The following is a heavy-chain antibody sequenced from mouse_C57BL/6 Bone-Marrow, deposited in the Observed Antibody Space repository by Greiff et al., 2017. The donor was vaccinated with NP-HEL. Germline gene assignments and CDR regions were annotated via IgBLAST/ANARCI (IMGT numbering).Heavy chain of an antibody. CDR3: TRTYDGYYPFAY. D-gene: IGHD2-3*01. CDR1: GYTFTDYE. CDR2: IDPETGGT. Sequence: VQLVESGAELVRPGASVTLSCKASGYTFTDYEMHWVKQTPVHGLEWIGAIDPETGGTAYNQKFKGKAILTADKSSSTAYMELRSLTSEDSAVYYCTRTYDGYYPFAYWGQGTLVTVSA. V-gene: IGHV1-15*01. J-gene: IGHJ3*01.